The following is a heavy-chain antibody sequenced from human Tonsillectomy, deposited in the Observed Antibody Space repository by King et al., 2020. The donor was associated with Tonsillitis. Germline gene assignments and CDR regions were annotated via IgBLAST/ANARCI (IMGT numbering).Heavy chain of an antibody. V-gene: IGHV3-30*03. J-gene: IGHJ4*02. CDR1: GFTFRRNG. Sequence: LVESGGDVVQPGTSLRLSCAASGFTFRRNGMHWVRQAPGKGLEWVALISYDGSNKDYADSVKGRFTISRHNSKNMLYLQMNSLRPEDTAVYYCETTGWFGEVSVYWGQGPLVTVSS. CDR3: ETTGWFGEVSVY. D-gene: IGHD3-10*01. CDR2: ISYDGSNK.